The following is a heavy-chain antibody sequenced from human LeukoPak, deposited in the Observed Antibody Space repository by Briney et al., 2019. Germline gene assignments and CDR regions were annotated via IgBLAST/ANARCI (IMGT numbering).Heavy chain of an antibody. V-gene: IGHV4-59*01. CDR3: ARGIVVVPAAHYYGMDV. CDR1: GGSISSYY. J-gene: IGHJ6*02. D-gene: IGHD2-2*01. CDR2: IYYSGST. Sequence: SETLSLTCTVSGGSISSYYWSWTRQPPGKGLEWIGYIYYSGSTNYNPSLKSRVTISVDTSKNQFSLKLSSVTAADTAVYYCARGIVVVPAAHYYGMDVWGQGTTVTVSS.